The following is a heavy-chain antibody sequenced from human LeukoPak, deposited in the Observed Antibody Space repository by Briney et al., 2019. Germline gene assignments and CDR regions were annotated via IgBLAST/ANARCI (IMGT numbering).Heavy chain of an antibody. D-gene: IGHD2-15*01. Sequence: GASVKVSCKASGYTFTGYYMHWVRQAPGQGLKWMGWINPNSGGTNYAQKFQGRVTMTRDTSISTAYMELSRLRSDDTAVYYCARVVGSGDSGPADYWGQGTLVTVSS. J-gene: IGHJ4*02. CDR3: ARVVGSGDSGPADY. V-gene: IGHV1-2*02. CDR2: INPNSGGT. CDR1: GYTFTGYY.